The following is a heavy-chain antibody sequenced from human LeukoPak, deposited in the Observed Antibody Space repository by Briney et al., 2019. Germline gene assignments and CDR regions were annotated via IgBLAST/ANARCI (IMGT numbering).Heavy chain of an antibody. V-gene: IGHV3-48*04. Sequence: GGSLRLSCTASGLTFSTSGFNWVRQAPGKGLEWVSYISSSGTNIYYADSVKGRFSISRDNANNLLYLQMNSLRAEDTAVYYCARESDSYDSSGYLDFDYWGQGTLVTVSS. CDR1: GLTFSTSG. CDR3: ARESDSYDSSGYLDFDY. D-gene: IGHD3-22*01. J-gene: IGHJ4*02. CDR2: ISSSGTNI.